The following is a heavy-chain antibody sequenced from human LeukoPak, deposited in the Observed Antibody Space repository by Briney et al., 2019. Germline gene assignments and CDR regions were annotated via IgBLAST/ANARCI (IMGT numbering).Heavy chain of an antibody. D-gene: IGHD5-12*01. J-gene: IGHJ4*02. CDR2: IYYSGST. CDR1: GGSISSSSYY. CDR3: ARRTYSGYDLPPDY. V-gene: IGHV4-39*01. Sequence: SETLSLTCTVSGGSISSSSYYWGWLRQPPGKGLEWIGSIYYSGSTYYNPSLKSRVTISVDTSKNQFSLKLSSVTAADTAVYYCARRTYSGYDLPPDYWGQGTLVTVSS.